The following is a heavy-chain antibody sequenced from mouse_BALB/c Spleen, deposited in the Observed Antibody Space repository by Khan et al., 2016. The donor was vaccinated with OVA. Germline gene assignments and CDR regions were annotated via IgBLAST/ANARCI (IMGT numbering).Heavy chain of an antibody. V-gene: IGHV1-7*01. D-gene: IGHD2-5*01. CDR2: INPTSGYT. J-gene: IGHJ2*01. CDR3: TRYSIDY. Sequence: QVQLKQSGAELAKPGASVKMSCKASGYTFTTYWMHWVKQRPGQGLEWIGYINPTSGYTDYNEKFKDKATLSADKSSSTAYMQLSSLTSEDSAVYYCTRYSIDYWGQGTTLTVSS. CDR1: GYTFTTYW.